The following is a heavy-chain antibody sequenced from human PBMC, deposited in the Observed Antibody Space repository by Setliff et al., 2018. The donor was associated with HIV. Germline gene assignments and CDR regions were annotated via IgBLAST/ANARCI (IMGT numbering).Heavy chain of an antibody. J-gene: IGHJ1*01. D-gene: IGHD2-15*01. CDR3: ARHCSGGTCYGPDAENFLH. V-gene: IGHV4-39*01. CDR2: VFYSGGS. CDR1: GDSISTGRYY. Sequence: LSLTCTVSGDSISTGRYYRGWIRQPPGKGLEWIGSVFYSGGSYYTPSLKSRVTISVDTSKNQFFLKLSSVNAADTAVYYCARHCSGGTCYGPDAENFLHWGQGTLVTVSS.